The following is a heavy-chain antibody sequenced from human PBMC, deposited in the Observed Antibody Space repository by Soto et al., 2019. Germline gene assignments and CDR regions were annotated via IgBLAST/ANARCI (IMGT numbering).Heavy chain of an antibody. CDR2: ISGSGGST. D-gene: IGHD4-17*01. V-gene: IGHV3-23*01. Sequence: EVQLLESGGGLVQPGGSLRLSCAASGFTFSSYAMSWVRQAPGKGLEWVSAISGSGGSTYYADSVKGRFTISRDNSKNTLYLQMNSLRAEDTAVYYCAKNRRDGDYGSYWYFELWGRGTLVTVCS. CDR3: AKNRRDGDYGSYWYFEL. CDR1: GFTFSSYA. J-gene: IGHJ2*01.